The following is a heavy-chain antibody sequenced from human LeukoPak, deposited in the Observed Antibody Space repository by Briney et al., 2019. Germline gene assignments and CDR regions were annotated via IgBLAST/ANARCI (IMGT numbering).Heavy chain of an antibody. CDR2: IKSKTDGRTT. CDR1: GFTFSNAW. V-gene: IGHV3-15*01. CDR3: TTESYDFWCGGDYYYGMDV. Sequence: GGSLRLSCAASGFTFSNAWMSWVRQAPGKGLEWVGRIKSKTDGRTTDYAAPVKDRFTISRDDAKNPLYLQMNSLKTEDTAVYYCTTESYDFWCGGDYYYGMDVWGQGTTVTVSS. D-gene: IGHD3-3*01. J-gene: IGHJ6*02.